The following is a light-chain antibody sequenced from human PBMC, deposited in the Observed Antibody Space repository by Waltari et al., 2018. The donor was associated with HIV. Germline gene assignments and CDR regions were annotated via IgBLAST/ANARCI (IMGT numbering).Light chain of an antibody. V-gene: IGLV1-40*01. CDR3: QSYDSSLSAYVV. Sequence: QSVLTQPPSVSGAPGQRVTIPCTGTSPNIGAGYDVHWYQQLPGTAPKLLIYANIHRPSGVPDRFSVSKSATSASLAITGLQAEDEADYFCQSYDSSLSAYVVFGGGTKLTVL. J-gene: IGLJ2*01. CDR1: SPNIGAGYD. CDR2: ANI.